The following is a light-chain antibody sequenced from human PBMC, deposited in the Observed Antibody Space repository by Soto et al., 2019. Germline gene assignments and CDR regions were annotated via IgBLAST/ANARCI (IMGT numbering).Light chain of an antibody. Sequence: EIVLTQSPATLSLSPGDRATLSCRASRSIGYYLAWYQEKPGQAPRLLIYDASIRATGIPARFSGSGSGTDFTLTINGLEPEDSAVYYCQQRGNWPPTWTFGQGTKVEIK. CDR3: QQRGNWPPTWT. J-gene: IGKJ1*01. CDR1: RSIGYY. CDR2: DAS. V-gene: IGKV3-11*01.